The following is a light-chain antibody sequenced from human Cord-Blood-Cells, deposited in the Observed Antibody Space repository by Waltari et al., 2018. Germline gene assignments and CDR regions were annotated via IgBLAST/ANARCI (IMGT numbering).Light chain of an antibody. CDR1: QSISSW. CDR2: DAS. V-gene: IGKV1-5*01. J-gene: IGKJ1*01. CDR3: QQYNSQWT. Sequence: DIQMTQSPSTLSASVGDRVTITCRASQSISSWLAWYQQKPGKAPKLLIYDASSFESGVPSRFSGSGSGTEFTLTISSLQPDDFATYYCQQYNSQWTFGQGTKVEIK.